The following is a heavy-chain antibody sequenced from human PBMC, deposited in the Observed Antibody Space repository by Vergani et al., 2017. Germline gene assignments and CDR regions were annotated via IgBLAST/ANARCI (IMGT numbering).Heavy chain of an antibody. CDR2: IPSSGSPI. J-gene: IGHJ3*01. V-gene: IGHV3-21*02. CDR3: VRDVRVSRT. Sequence: EEQLVESGGGLVKPGESLTLSCRSSGFTFSTYSMNWVRQAPGKGLEWVASIPSSGSPIYYADSIRGRFTISRDNAKNSLYLDMSSLRAEDTAVYYCVRDVRVSRTWGQGTLVAVSS. CDR1: GFTFSTYS.